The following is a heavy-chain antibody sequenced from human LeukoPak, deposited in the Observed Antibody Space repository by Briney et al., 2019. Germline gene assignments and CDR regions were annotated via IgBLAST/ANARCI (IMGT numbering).Heavy chain of an antibody. D-gene: IGHD3-22*01. CDR3: ARDRYYEPLDY. Sequence: SETLSLTCTVSGDSISSRSYYWGWIRQPPGQGLEWIGHISYTGSTYYNPSLKSRVTISVDTSKNQFSLQLRSVTAADTAVYYCARDRYYEPLDYWGQGTLVTVST. J-gene: IGHJ4*02. CDR1: GDSISSRSYY. V-gene: IGHV4-39*07. CDR2: ISYTGST.